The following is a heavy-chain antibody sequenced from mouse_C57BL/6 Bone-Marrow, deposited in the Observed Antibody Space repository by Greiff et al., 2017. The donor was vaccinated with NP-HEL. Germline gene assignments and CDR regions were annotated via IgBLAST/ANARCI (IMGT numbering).Heavy chain of an antibody. CDR1: GFTFSDFY. CDR3: ARDAFNWDNYAMDY. J-gene: IGHJ4*01. Sequence: EVQVVESGGGLVQSGRSLRLSCATSGFTFSDFYMEWVRQAPGKGLEWIAASRNKANDYTTEYSASVKGRFIVSRDTSQSILYLQMNALRAEDTAIYYCARDAFNWDNYAMDYWGQGTSVTVSS. CDR2: SRNKANDYTT. V-gene: IGHV7-1*01. D-gene: IGHD4-1*02.